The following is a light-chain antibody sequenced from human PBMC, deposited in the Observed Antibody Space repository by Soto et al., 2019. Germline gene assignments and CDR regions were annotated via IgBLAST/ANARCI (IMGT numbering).Light chain of an antibody. Sequence: DIVLTLSPGTLSLSPGERATLSCRASQSVSNNYLAWYQQKPGQAARLLIYGASNRATGIPDRFTGSGSGTGFTLTISSLQPEDFGVYYCQQYGNSPPNTFGQGTRLDIE. CDR3: QQYGNSPPNT. J-gene: IGKJ5*01. V-gene: IGKV3-20*01. CDR1: QSVSNNY. CDR2: GAS.